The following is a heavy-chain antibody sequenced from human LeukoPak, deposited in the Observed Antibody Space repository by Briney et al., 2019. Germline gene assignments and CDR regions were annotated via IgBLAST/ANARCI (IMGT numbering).Heavy chain of an antibody. J-gene: IGHJ4*02. CDR2: ISGSGGRT. CDR1: GFTFSSYA. D-gene: IGHD3-10*02. Sequence: GGSLRLSCAASGFTFSSYAMSWVRQAPGKGLEWVSSISGSGGRTYYADSVKGRFTISRDNSENTLYLQMNGLRVEDTAVYYCAKDHPRSLFCFDYWGQGTLVTVSS. CDR3: AKDHPRSLFCFDY. V-gene: IGHV3-23*01.